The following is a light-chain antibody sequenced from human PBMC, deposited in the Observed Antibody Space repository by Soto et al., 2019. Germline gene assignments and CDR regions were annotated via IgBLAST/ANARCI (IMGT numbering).Light chain of an antibody. CDR2: DVS. CDR1: SSDVGGYNY. Sequence: QSVLTQPASVSGSPGQSITISCPGTSSDVGGYNYVSWYQQHPGKAPKLMIYDVSNRPSGVSNRFSGSKSGNTASLSISGLQAEDDADYYCTSYTSSSTRVFRTGTKVTVL. V-gene: IGLV2-14*01. J-gene: IGLJ1*01. CDR3: TSYTSSSTRV.